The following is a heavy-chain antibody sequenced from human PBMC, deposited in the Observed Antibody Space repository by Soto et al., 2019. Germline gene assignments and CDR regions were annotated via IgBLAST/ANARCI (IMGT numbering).Heavy chain of an antibody. D-gene: IGHD3-3*01. J-gene: IGHJ5*02. V-gene: IGHV4-39*01. CDR1: GGSISSYY. CDR3: ARGSFYDFWNWFDP. CDR2: IYYSGST. Sequence: SETLSLTCTVSGGSISSYYWGWIRQPPGKGLEWIGSIYYSGSTYYNPSLKSRVTISVDTSKNQFSLKLSSVTAADTAVYYCARGSFYDFWNWFDPWGQGTLVTVSS.